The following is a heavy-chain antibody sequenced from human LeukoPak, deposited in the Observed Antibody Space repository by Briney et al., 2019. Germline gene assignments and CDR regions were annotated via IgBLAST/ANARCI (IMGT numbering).Heavy chain of an antibody. Sequence: GGSLRLSCAASGFTFSSYGMHWVRQAPGKGPEWISHINIDGTDTTYGDSAKGRFTVSRDNAKNTLFLQMNSLRVEDTAVYYCARGTAETAGIDYWGQGTLVTVSA. J-gene: IGHJ4*02. V-gene: IGHV3-74*01. CDR3: ARGTAETAGIDY. D-gene: IGHD6-13*01. CDR1: GFTFSSYG. CDR2: INIDGTDT.